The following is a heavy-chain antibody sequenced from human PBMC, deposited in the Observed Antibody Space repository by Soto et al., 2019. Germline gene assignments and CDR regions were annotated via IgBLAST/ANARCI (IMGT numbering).Heavy chain of an antibody. CDR1: GFSLSNARMG. Sequence: SGPRLVNPTETLTLTCTVSGFSLSNARMGVSWIRQPPGKALEWLAHIFSNDEKSYSTSLKSRLTISKDTSKSQVVLTMTNRDPVDTATYYCARNSGWGYCSGGSCYYSFLAFDIWGQGTMVTVSS. D-gene: IGHD2-15*01. CDR2: IFSNDEK. CDR3: ARNSGWGYCSGGSCYYSFLAFDI. J-gene: IGHJ3*02. V-gene: IGHV2-26*01.